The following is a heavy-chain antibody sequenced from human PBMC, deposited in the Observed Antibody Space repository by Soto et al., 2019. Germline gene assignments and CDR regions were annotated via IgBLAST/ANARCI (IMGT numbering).Heavy chain of an antibody. D-gene: IGHD5-18*01. V-gene: IGHV1-69*13. J-gene: IGHJ6*02. CDR3: AVGFKLDYYSLDV. CDR2: VIPMFGTA. CDR1: GGIFTATS. Sequence: SVNVSCKSSGGIFTATSISWVRQAPGQWPELMGGVIPMFGTANYQQRFQGRVTITADESTNTAYMQLSSLRSEDTAVYFCAVGFKLDYYSLDVWRQGNTVTVSS.